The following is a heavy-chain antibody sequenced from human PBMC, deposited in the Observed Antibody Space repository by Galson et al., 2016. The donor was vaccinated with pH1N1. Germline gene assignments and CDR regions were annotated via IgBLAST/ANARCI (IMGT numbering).Heavy chain of an antibody. CDR2: IKSKTDGGTT. D-gene: IGHD3-16*01. J-gene: IGHJ4*02. V-gene: IGHV3-15*01. CDR3: RGLNDN. CDR1: GFTFSNAW. Sequence: SLRLSCAASGFTFSNAWMSWVRQAPGKGLEWVGRIKSKTDGGTTDYAAPVKGRFTLSRDDPKNTLYLQMNSLKIEDTAVYYCRGLNDNWGQGTLVTVSS.